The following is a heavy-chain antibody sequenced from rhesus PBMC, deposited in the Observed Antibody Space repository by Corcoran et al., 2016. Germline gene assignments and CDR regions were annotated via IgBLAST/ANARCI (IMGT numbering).Heavy chain of an antibody. J-gene: IGHJ6*01. CDR3: ARWAYSSTYCSSYGLDS. D-gene: IGHD2-15*01. CDR1: GGSFSSYW. V-gene: IGHV4-80*01. Sequence: QVQLQESGPGLVKPSETLSLTCAVSGGSFSSYWWSWIRPPPGKGLEWIGEINGNSGSTHYNPSLKGRVTISKDASKNQFSLKLSSVTAADTAVYYCARWAYSSTYCSSYGLDSWGQGVVVTVSS. CDR2: INGNSGST.